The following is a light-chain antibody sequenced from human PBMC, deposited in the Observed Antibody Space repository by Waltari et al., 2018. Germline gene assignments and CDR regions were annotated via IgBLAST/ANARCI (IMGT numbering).Light chain of an antibody. V-gene: IGKV1-27*01. CDR1: QGINKE. Sequence: DIQMTQSPSSMSVSVGDRVTVTCRASQGINKELSWYQQKPGKAPTLLIYAASTLQTGVSSRFSGSGSGTDFTLTISRLQPEDVATYYCQQDFATPYTFGQGTTVEIK. CDR2: AAS. J-gene: IGKJ2*01. CDR3: QQDFATPYT.